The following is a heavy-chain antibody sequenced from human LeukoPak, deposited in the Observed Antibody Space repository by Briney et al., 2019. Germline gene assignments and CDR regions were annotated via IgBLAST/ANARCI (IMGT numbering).Heavy chain of an antibody. Sequence: GGSLRLSCAASGFTFSNAWMSWVRQAPGKGLEWVGRIKSKTDGGTTDYAAPVKGRFTISRDDSKNTLYLQMNSLKTEDTAVYYCSTGPNYYDSSDEVDYWGQGTLVTVSS. CDR2: IKSKTDGGTT. CDR3: STGPNYYDSSDEVDY. D-gene: IGHD3-22*01. J-gene: IGHJ4*02. CDR1: GFTFSNAW. V-gene: IGHV3-15*01.